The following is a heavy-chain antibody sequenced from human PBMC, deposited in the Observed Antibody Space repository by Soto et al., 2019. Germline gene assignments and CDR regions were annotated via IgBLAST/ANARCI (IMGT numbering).Heavy chain of an antibody. J-gene: IGHJ6*02. CDR3: ARVAGIVVVVAATPRDYYGMDV. CDR2: IYHSGST. CDR1: GGSISSSNW. Sequence: QVQLQESGPGLVKPSGTLSLTCAVSGGSISSSNWWSWVRQPPGKGLEWIGEIYHSGSTNYNPSLKSRVTISVNKSKNQFSLKLSFVTAADTAVYYCARVAGIVVVVAATPRDYYGMDVWGQGTTVTVSS. V-gene: IGHV4-4*02. D-gene: IGHD2-15*01.